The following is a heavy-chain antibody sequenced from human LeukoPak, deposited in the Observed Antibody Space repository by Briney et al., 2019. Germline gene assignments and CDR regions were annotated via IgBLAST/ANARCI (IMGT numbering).Heavy chain of an antibody. CDR3: ARDAYYDFWSAISTGHYYYYYMDV. J-gene: IGHJ6*03. CDR2: IYYSGST. Sequence: SETLSLTCTVSGGSISSYYWSWIRQPPGKGLEWIGYIYYSGSTNYNPSLKSRVTISVDTSKDQFSLKLSSVTAADTAVYYCARDAYYDFWSAISTGHYYYYYMDVWGKGTTVTVSS. D-gene: IGHD3-3*01. CDR1: GGSISSYY. V-gene: IGHV4-59*01.